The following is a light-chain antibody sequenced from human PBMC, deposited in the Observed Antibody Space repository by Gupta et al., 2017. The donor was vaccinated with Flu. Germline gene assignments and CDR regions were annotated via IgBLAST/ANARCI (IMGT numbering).Light chain of an antibody. Sequence: TSSDVGAYKYVVWYQQQPRQEPNLWIDDDTNKPSGGADRFSAGKYGDKAALTITGLQDADEDAYYCSRCISSTTPAFGGGTKLTGL. CDR2: DDT. CDR3: SRCISSTTPA. V-gene: IGLV2-14*01. J-gene: IGLJ2*01. CDR1: SSDVGAYKY.